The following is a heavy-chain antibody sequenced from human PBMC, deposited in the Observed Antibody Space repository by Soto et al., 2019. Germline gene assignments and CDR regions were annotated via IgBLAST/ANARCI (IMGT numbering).Heavy chain of an antibody. D-gene: IGHD6-19*01. V-gene: IGHV3-30*03. CDR2: ISFDGGFK. CDR1: GFTFITYA. CDR3: VRAHGWTTVAGTGYFES. J-gene: IGHJ4*02. Sequence: QVQLVESGGGVVQPGKSLRLSCAASGFTFITYALYWVRQAPGKGLEWVAVISFDGGFKYYADSVKGRFTISRDNSKNTLYLQMNSLRAEDAAVYYCVRAHGWTTVAGTGYFESWGQGTLVTVSS.